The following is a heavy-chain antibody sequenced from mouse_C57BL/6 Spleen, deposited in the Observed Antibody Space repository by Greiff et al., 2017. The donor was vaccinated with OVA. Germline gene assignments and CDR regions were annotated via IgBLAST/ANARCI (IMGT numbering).Heavy chain of an antibody. V-gene: IGHV1-52*01. CDR2: IDSSDSET. CDR1: GYTFTRYW. J-gene: IGHJ2*01. Sequence: VQLQQPGAELVRPGSSVKLSCKASGYTFTRYWMHWVKQRPIQGLEWIGNIDSSDSETYYNQKFTDKATLTVDKSSSTAYMQLSSLTSDDSAVYYCASPHYGSSHYFDYWGQGTTLTVSS. CDR3: ASPHYGSSHYFDY. D-gene: IGHD1-1*01.